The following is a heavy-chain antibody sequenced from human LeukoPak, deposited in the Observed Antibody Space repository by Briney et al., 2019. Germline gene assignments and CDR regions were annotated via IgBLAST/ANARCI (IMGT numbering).Heavy chain of an antibody. V-gene: IGHV3-30*18. CDR3: AKALSYDSSGFSSGFDY. CDR1: GFTFSSYG. J-gene: IGHJ4*02. D-gene: IGHD3-22*01. Sequence: GGSLRLSCAASGFTFSSYGMHWVRQAPGKGLEWVAVISYDGSNKYYADSVKGRFTISRDNSKNTLYLQMNSLRAEDTAVYYCAKALSYDSSGFSSGFDYWGQGTLVTVSS. CDR2: ISYDGSNK.